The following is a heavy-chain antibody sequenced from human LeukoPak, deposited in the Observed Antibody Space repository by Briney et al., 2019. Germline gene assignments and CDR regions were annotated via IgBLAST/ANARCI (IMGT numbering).Heavy chain of an antibody. CDR1: GYTFTIYG. V-gene: IGHV1-18*01. CDR2: ISPYNGNT. Sequence: ASVKVSCKASGYTFTIYGISWVRQAPGQGLEWMGWISPYNGNTNYAQKLRGRVTMTTDTSTSTAYMELRSLRSDDTAVYYCARDTYYYDSSGYSGWFDPWGQGTLVTVSS. D-gene: IGHD3-22*01. J-gene: IGHJ5*02. CDR3: ARDTYYYDSSGYSGWFDP.